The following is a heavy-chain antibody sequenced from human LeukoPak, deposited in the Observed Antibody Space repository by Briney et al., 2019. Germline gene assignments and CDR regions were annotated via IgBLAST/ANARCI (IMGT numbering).Heavy chain of an antibody. Sequence: PSETLSLTCTVSGGSISSSSYYWGWIRQPPGKGLEWIGSIYYSGSTYYNPSLKSRVTISVDTSKNQFSLKLSSVTAADTAVYYCARGGNVVVTATDYDYWGQGTLVTASS. CDR3: ARGGNVVVTATDYDY. CDR2: IYYSGST. CDR1: GGSISSSSYY. D-gene: IGHD2-21*02. V-gene: IGHV4-39*01. J-gene: IGHJ4*02.